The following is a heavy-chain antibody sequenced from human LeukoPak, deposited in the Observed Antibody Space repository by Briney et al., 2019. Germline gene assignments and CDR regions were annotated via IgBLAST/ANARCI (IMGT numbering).Heavy chain of an antibody. CDR2: INPSGDGT. D-gene: IGHD6-13*01. CDR3: ARVKQGYSSP. J-gene: IGHJ5*02. V-gene: IGHV1-46*01. CDR1: GYIFTNYY. Sequence: ASVKVSCKASGYIFTNYYIHWVRQAPGQGLEWMGVINPSGDGTSYAQKFQGRITITRDTSTSTVYMELSSLRSEDTALYYCARVKQGYSSPWGQGTLVTVSS.